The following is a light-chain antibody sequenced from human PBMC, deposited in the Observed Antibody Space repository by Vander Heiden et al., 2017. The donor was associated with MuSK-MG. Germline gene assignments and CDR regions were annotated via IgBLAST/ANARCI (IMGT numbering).Light chain of an antibody. CDR1: QDIRSY. CDR3: QQSDRFPFT. J-gene: IGKJ3*01. V-gene: IGKV1-12*02. Sequence: IQLTQSAPSLSPSVGDTVTLTCRASQDIRSYLAWYQQKPGSAPRLLIYGASRWESGVPSRFSGNGSGTDFTLTISSLQPEDFAIYYCQQSDRFPFTFGHGTKVDIK. CDR2: GAS.